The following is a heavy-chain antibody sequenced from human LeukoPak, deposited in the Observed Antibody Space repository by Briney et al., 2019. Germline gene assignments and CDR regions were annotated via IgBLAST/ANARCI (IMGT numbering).Heavy chain of an antibody. V-gene: IGHV1-2*02. CDR2: INPNSGGT. Sequence: GASVKVSCKASGYTFTGYYMHWVRQAPGQGVEWMGWINPNSGGTNYAQKFQGRVTMTRDTSISTAYMELSRLRSDDTAVYYCARNNPSYISSSPVRRRRGPVDYWGQGTLVTVSS. CDR1: GYTFTGYY. D-gene: IGHD6-6*01. J-gene: IGHJ4*02. CDR3: ARNNPSYISSSPVRRRRGPVDY.